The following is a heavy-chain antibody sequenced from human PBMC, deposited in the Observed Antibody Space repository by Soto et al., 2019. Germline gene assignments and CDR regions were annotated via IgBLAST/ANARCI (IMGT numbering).Heavy chain of an antibody. CDR3: TTDPYYDMLTGYSSGNNWFDP. V-gene: IGHV3-15*01. CDR2: IKSKTDGGTT. D-gene: IGHD3-9*01. J-gene: IGHJ5*02. Sequence: GGSMRLACAASGFTFSNAWMTWSRKTTGEGLEWVGRIKSKTDGGTTDYAAPVKGRFTISRDDSKNTLYLQMNSLKTEDTAVYYCTTDPYYDMLTGYSSGNNWFDPWGQGTLVTVS. CDR1: GFTFSNAW.